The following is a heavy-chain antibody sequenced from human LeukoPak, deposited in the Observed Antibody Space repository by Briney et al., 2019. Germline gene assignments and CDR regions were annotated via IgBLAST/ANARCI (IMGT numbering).Heavy chain of an antibody. CDR1: GGSISSSSYY. D-gene: IGHD3-22*01. J-gene: IGHJ4*02. CDR3: ARELAPDYYDSSGPKGEFDY. CDR2: IYYSGST. V-gene: IGHV4-39*07. Sequence: SETLSLTCTVSGGSISSSSYYWGWIRQPPGKGLEWTGSIYYSGSTYYNPSLKSRVTISVDTSKNQFSLKLSSVTAADTAVYYCARELAPDYYDSSGPKGEFDYWGQGTLVTVSS.